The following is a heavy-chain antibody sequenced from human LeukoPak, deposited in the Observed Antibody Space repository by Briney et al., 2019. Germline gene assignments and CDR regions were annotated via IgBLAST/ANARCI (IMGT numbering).Heavy chain of an antibody. CDR3: ATQQGGNPAY. V-gene: IGHV3-74*01. Sequence: PGGSLRLSCAASGFTLSSHWMHWVRQAPGKGLVWVSRITNDGSSTTYADSVKGRFTISRDNAKNMLYLQVNSLRAEDTAAYYSATQQGGNPAYWGQGTLVTVSS. J-gene: IGHJ4*02. CDR2: ITNDGSST. CDR1: GFTLSSHW. D-gene: IGHD1-14*01.